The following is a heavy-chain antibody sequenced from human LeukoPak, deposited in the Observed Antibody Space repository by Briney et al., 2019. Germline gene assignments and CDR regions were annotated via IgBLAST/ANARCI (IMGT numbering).Heavy chain of an antibody. V-gene: IGHV4-59*01. D-gene: IGHD2-15*01. CDR2: INYSGST. J-gene: IGHJ3*01. CDR1: GGSIGNYY. CDR3: ARQKCSGAGCYLDAFDV. Sequence: PSETLSLTCTVSGGSIGNYYWSWIRQPPGKRLERIGYINYSGSTNYNPSLNSRVTISVDTSKNQFSLKLSSVTTADTAVYYCARQKCSGAGCYLDAFDVWGQGTMVTISS.